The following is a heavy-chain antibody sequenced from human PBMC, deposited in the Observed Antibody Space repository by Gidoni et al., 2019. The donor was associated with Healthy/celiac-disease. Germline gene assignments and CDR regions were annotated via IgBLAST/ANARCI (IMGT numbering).Heavy chain of an antibody. D-gene: IGHD2-2*01. J-gene: IGHJ6*02. Sequence: VQLVESGGGLLKPVGSLRLSCAASVFTFSDYSMSCLRQAPGKGLAWVSYSSSSSSYTNYADSVKGRFTISRDNAKNSLYLQMNSLRAEDTAVYYCARVRYCSSTSCYEAPLYGMDVWGQGTTVTVSS. CDR3: ARVRYCSSTSCYEAPLYGMDV. V-gene: IGHV3-11*05. CDR1: VFTFSDYS. CDR2: SSSSSSYT.